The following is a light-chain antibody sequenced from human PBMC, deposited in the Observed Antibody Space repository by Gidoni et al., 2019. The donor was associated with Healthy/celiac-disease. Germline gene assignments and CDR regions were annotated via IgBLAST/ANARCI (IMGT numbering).Light chain of an antibody. CDR2: AAS. V-gene: IGKV1-9*01. J-gene: IGKJ5*01. CDR1: QGISSY. Sequence: IQLTQSPSSLSASVGDRVTITCRASQGISSYLTWYQQQPGKAPKLLIYAASTLQSGVPSRFSGSGSGTDFTLTISILQPEDFATYYCQQLNSYPITFGQGTRLEIK. CDR3: QQLNSYPIT.